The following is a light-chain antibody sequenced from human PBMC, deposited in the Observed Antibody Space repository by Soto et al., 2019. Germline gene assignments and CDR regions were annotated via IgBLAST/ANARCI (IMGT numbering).Light chain of an antibody. J-gene: IGLJ2*01. CDR1: SSNIANNY. V-gene: IGLV1-51*02. CDR3: GTWDSSLSAVI. Sequence: QSVLTQPPSVSAAPGQKVTISCSGGSSNIANNYVSWYQQLPGTAPKLLIYENKKRPSGIPDRFSGSKSGTSATLGITGLQTGDEADYYCGTWDSSLSAVIFGGGTKVTVL. CDR2: ENK.